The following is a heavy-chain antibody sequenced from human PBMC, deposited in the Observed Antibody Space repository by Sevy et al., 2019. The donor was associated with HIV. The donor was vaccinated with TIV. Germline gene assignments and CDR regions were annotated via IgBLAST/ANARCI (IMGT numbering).Heavy chain of an antibody. J-gene: IGHJ4*02. CDR2: ISNSGSTP. CDR3: AREAIRARQPIPLAS. CDR1: GFRFNYHN. Sequence: GGSLRLSCAASGFRFNYHNMSWVRQAPGKGLEWISYISNSGSTPYLADSVRGRFPISRDNAKNSLFLEMDNLTDEDTAAYYCAREAIRARQPIPLASWGRGIQVTVSS. D-gene: IGHD6-25*01. V-gene: IGHV3-48*02.